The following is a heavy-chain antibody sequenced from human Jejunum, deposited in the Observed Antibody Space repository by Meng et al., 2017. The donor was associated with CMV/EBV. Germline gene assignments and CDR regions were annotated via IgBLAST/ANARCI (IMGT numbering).Heavy chain of an antibody. CDR1: FSRSW. CDR2: ITPDGSGD. V-gene: IGHV3-7*01. J-gene: IGHJ6*02. Sequence: FSRSWMNWVRQAPGKGLESVANITPDGSGDFVDAVKGRFTISRDNAKNSLYLQMNSLRVEDTAVYYCAGQRGYTSGSHYSYGMHVWGQGTTVTVSS. CDR3: AGQRGYTSGSHYSYGMHV. D-gene: IGHD5-18*01.